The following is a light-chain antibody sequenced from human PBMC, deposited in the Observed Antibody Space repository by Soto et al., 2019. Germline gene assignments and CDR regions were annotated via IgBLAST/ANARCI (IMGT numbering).Light chain of an antibody. J-gene: IGKJ2*01. V-gene: IGKV1-5*03. CDR2: RAS. CDR3: QQYGRFLT. Sequence: DIQMTQSPSTLSASVGDRVTITCRASQSISSWLAWYQQKPGKAPNLLIYRASTLESGVPSRFSGSGSGTDFTLAISSLQPDDFATYYCQQYGRFLTFGQGTKVDIK. CDR1: QSISSW.